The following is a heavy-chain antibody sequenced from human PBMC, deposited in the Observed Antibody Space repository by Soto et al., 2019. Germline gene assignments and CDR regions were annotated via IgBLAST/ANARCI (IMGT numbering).Heavy chain of an antibody. V-gene: IGHV4-39*01. Sequence: PSETLSLTCTVSGGSISSSSYYWGWIRQPPGKGLEWIRSIYYSGSTYYNPSLKSRVTISVDTSKNQFSLKLSSVTAADTAVYYCARQGLRAVYYGMDVWGQGTTVTVS. J-gene: IGHJ6*02. CDR1: GGSISSSSYY. D-gene: IGHD2-21*01. CDR2: IYYSGST. CDR3: ARQGLRAVYYGMDV.